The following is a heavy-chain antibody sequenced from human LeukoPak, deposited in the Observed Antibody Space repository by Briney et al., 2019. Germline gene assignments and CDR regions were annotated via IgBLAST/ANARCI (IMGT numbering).Heavy chain of an antibody. D-gene: IGHD3-9*01. Sequence: GGSLRLSCATSGFTFNSYWMHWVRQAPGKGLAWVSYINTDGSSTSYADSVKGRFTISRDNSKNTLYLQMNSLRAEDTAVYYCVKVKGYYEILTGYDHGYYFDYWGQGTLVTVSS. J-gene: IGHJ4*02. CDR3: VKVKGYYEILTGYDHGYYFDY. CDR2: INTDGSST. V-gene: IGHV3-74*01. CDR1: GFTFNSYW.